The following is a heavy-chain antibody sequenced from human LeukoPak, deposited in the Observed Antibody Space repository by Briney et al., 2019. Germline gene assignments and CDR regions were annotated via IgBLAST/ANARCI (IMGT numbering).Heavy chain of an antibody. V-gene: IGHV1-8*03. CDR1: GYTFTSYD. J-gene: IGHJ5*02. CDR3: ARGRDYDFWSGYRDWFDP. Sequence: ASVKVSCKASGYTFTSYDINWVRQATGQGLEWMGWMNPNSGNTGYAQKFQGRVTITRNTSISTAYMELSSLRSEDTAVYYCARGRDYDFWSGYRDWFDPWGQGTLVTVSS. D-gene: IGHD3-3*01. CDR2: MNPNSGNT.